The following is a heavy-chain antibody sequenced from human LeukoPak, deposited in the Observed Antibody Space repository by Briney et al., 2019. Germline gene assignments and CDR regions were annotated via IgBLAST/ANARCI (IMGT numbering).Heavy chain of an antibody. D-gene: IGHD6-19*01. CDR2: ISYDGSNK. V-gene: IGHV3-30-3*01. J-gene: IGHJ5*02. CDR3: ARDRKQWLSRLTNWFDP. Sequence: GGSLRLSCAASGFTLSSYAMHWVRQAPGKGLEWVAVISYDGSNKYYADSVKGRFIISRDNSKNTLYLQMNSLRAEDTAVYYCARDRKQWLSRLTNWFDPWGQGTLVTVSS. CDR1: GFTLSSYA.